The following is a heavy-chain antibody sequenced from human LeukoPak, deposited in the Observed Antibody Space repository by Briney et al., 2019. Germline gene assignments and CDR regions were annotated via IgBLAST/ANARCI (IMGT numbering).Heavy chain of an antibody. CDR3: ARVRGVGFGPFDY. D-gene: IGHD3-10*01. CDR2: ISHSGST. CDR1: GGSISSRNW. J-gene: IGHJ4*02. Sequence: SGTLSLTCAVSGGSISSRNWWTWVRQPPGKGLEWIGEISHSGSTNYNPSLESRVTVSVDNSKNQFSLKLSSVTAADTAVYYCARVRGVGFGPFDYWGQGTLVTVSS. V-gene: IGHV4-4*02.